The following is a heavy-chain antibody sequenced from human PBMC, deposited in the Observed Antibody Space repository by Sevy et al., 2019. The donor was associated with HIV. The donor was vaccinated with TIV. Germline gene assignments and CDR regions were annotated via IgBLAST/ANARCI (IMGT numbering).Heavy chain of an antibody. CDR2: ISGSGGST. CDR3: AKAGATKDGMDV. V-gene: IGHV3-23*01. J-gene: IGHJ6*02. Sequence: GGSLRLSCAASGFIFRSYAMSWVRQAPGKGLEWVSGISGSGGSTYYADSVKGRFTISRDNFKNTLSPQMNSLRAEDTAVYYCAKAGATKDGMDVWGQGTTVTVSS. D-gene: IGHD5-12*01. CDR1: GFIFRSYA.